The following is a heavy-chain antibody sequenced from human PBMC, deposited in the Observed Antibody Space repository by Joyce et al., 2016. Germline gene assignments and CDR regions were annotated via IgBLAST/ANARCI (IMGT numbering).Heavy chain of an antibody. CDR2: INDSGRT. J-gene: IGHJ4*02. D-gene: IGHD3-22*01. CDR3: ASLNYYDSSGYYYFDY. CDR1: GGSFSGYY. V-gene: IGHV4-34*01. Sequence: QVQLQQWGAGLLKPSETLSLTCAVYGGSFSGYYWSWIRQPPGKGLEWIGEINDSGRTNYNPSLKSRVTISVDTSKNQFSLKLSSVTAADTAVYYCASLNYYDSSGYYYFDYWGQGTLVTVSS.